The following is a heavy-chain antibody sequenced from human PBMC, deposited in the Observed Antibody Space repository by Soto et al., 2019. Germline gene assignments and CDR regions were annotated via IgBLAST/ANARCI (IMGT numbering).Heavy chain of an antibody. D-gene: IGHD3-10*01. J-gene: IGHJ6*01. V-gene: IGHV3-30-3*01. CDR2: ISYDGSNK. Sequence: QVQLVESGGGVVQPGRSLRLSCAASGFTFSSYAMHWVRQAPGKGLEWVAVISYDGSNKYYADSVKGRFTISRDNSKNTLYLQMNSLRAEDTAVYYCARSYGSGNNYYGMDVW. CDR3: ARSYGSGNNYYGMDV. CDR1: GFTFSSYA.